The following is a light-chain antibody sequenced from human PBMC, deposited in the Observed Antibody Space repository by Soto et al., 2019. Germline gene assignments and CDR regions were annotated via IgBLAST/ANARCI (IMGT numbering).Light chain of an antibody. Sequence: DIPMTQSPSTLSASVGDRVTITCRASQSISSWLAWYQQKPGKAPNLLIYKASSLERGVPSRFSGSGSGTEFTLTISSLQPDDFATYYCQHFNSYSTTFGQGTKVEIK. J-gene: IGKJ1*01. V-gene: IGKV1-5*03. CDR2: KAS. CDR1: QSISSW. CDR3: QHFNSYSTT.